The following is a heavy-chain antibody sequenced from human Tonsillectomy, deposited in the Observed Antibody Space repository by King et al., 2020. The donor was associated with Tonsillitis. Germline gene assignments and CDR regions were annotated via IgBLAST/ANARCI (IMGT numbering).Heavy chain of an antibody. V-gene: IGHV3-33*05. J-gene: IGHJ6*01. D-gene: IGHD6-19*01. CDR3: ARELPYEGWLVIYGMDV. Sequence: VQLVESGGGVVQPGRSLRLSCAASGFTFRNSGMHWVRQAPGKGLEWVTTISYDGSNKYYADSVKGRFTISRDNSKNTLYLQMTSLRAEDTAVYYCARELPYEGWLVIYGMDVRGQGTTVIVSS. CDR1: GFTFRNSG. CDR2: ISYDGSNK.